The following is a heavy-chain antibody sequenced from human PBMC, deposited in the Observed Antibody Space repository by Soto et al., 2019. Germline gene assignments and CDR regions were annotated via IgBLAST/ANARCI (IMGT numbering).Heavy chain of an antibody. V-gene: IGHV4-30-2*05. D-gene: IGHD7-27*01. CDR2: IYNGGTI. CDR3: ARGPSGDKVDY. J-gene: IGHJ4*02. CDR1: GDSISSGGFS. Sequence: PSETLSLTCAVSGDSISSGGFSWSWIRQSPDRGLEWIGHIYNGGTIYNNPSLASRITISVDTSKTQFSLDLNSVTAADTAVYYCARGPSGDKVDYWGQGILVTVSS.